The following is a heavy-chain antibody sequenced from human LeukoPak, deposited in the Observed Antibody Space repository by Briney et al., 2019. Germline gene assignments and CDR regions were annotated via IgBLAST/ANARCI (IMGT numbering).Heavy chain of an antibody. CDR1: GFTVSSNY. Sequence: GGSLRLSCAASGFTVSSNYMSWVRQAPGKGLEWVSVIYSGGSTYYADSVKGRFTISRDNSKNTLYLQMNSLRVEDTAVYYCARGRVPAFLDYWGQGTLVTVSS. D-gene: IGHD2-2*01. CDR3: ARGRVPAFLDY. J-gene: IGHJ4*02. V-gene: IGHV3-66*02. CDR2: IYSGGST.